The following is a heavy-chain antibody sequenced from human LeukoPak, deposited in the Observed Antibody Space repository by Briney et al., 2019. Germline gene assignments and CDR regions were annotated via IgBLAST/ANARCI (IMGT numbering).Heavy chain of an antibody. CDR2: VNPNSGGT. Sequence: ASVKVSCKASGYTFTGYYIHWVRRAPGQGLEWMGWVNPNSGGTNYAQKFQGRVTMTRDTSISTAYMELSRLRSDDTAVYFCARESSSVTVTIDCWGQGTLVTVSS. CDR3: ARESSSVTVTIDC. D-gene: IGHD4-11*01. CDR1: GYTFTGYY. J-gene: IGHJ4*02. V-gene: IGHV1-2*02.